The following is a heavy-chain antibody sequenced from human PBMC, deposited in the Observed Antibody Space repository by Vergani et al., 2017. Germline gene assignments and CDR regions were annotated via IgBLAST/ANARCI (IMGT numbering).Heavy chain of an antibody. D-gene: IGHD3-10*01. CDR3: ARGVRFGELFGTEYYYYYYMDV. J-gene: IGHJ6*03. CDR1: GYTFTSYD. V-gene: IGHV1-8*01. CDR2: MNPNSGNT. Sequence: QVQLVQSGAEVKKPGASVKVSCKASGYTFTSYDINWVRQATGQGLEWMGWMNPNSGNTGYAQKFQGRVTMTRNTSISTAYMELSSLRSEDTAVYYCARGVRFGELFGTEYYYYYYMDVWGKGTTVTVSS.